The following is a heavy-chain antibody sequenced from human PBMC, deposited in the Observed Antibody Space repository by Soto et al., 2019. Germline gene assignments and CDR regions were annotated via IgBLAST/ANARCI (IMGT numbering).Heavy chain of an antibody. CDR3: ARPPVPAAMSDYYYYYMDV. V-gene: IGHV4-39*01. Sequence: SETLSLTCTVSGGSISSSSYYWGWIRQPPGKGLEWIGSIYYSGSTYYNPSLKSRVTISVDTSKNQFSLKLSSVTAADTAVYYCARPPVPAAMSDYYYYYMDVWGKGTTVTVSS. D-gene: IGHD2-2*01. CDR1: GGSISSSSYY. CDR2: IYYSGST. J-gene: IGHJ6*03.